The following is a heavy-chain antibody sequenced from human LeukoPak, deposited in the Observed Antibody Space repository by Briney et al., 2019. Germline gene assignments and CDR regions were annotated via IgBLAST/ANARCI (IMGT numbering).Heavy chain of an antibody. CDR2: ISGSGGST. J-gene: IGHJ4*02. CDR1: GFTFSSYG. V-gene: IGHV3-23*01. CDR3: AKESKYITIFGVASYFDY. Sequence: GGSMRLSCAASGFTFSSYGMSWVRQAPGKGLEWVSAISGSGGSTYYADSVKGRFTISRDNSKNTLYLQMNSLRAEDTAVYYCAKESKYITIFGVASYFDYWGQGTLVTVSS. D-gene: IGHD3-3*01.